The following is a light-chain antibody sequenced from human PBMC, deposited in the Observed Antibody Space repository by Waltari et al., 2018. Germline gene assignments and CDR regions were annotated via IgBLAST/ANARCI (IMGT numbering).Light chain of an antibody. CDR2: AAS. CDR3: QQLNSYPPYS. CDR1: QGISSY. Sequence: DIQLTQSPSFLSASVGDRVTITCRASQGISSYLAWYQQKPGKATNLLIYAASILQSGVPSRFSGSGSGTEFTLTISRLQPEDFATYYCQQLNSYPPYSFGQGTKLEIK. J-gene: IGKJ2*03. V-gene: IGKV1-9*01.